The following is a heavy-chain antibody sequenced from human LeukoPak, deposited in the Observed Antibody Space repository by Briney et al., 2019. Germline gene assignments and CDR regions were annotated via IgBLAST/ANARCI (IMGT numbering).Heavy chain of an antibody. CDR3: AKDYGQWLVQEAFDI. V-gene: IGHV3-23*01. J-gene: IGHJ3*02. Sequence: GGSLRLSCAASGFTFSSHAMSWVRQAPGKGLEWVSAISGSGGSTYYADSVKGRFTISRDNSKNTLYLQMNSLRAEDTAVYYCAKDYGQWLVQEAFDIWGQGTMVTVSS. D-gene: IGHD6-19*01. CDR2: ISGSGGST. CDR1: GFTFSSHA.